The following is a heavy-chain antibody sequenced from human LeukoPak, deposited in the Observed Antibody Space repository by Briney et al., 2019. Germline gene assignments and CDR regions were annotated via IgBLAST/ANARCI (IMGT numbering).Heavy chain of an antibody. J-gene: IGHJ6*02. Sequence: SVKVSCKACGGTFSSYAISWVRQDPGQGLEWMGRIIPILGIANYAQKFQGRVTITADKSTSTAYMELSSLRSEDTAVYYCATTAGYDSSGYYSRLGMDVRGQGTTVTVSS. CDR2: IIPILGIA. CDR1: GGTFSSYA. D-gene: IGHD3-22*01. V-gene: IGHV1-69*04. CDR3: ATTAGYDSSGYYSRLGMDV.